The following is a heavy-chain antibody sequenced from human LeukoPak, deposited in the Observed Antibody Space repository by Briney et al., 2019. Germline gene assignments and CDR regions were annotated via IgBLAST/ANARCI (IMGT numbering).Heavy chain of an antibody. Sequence: GASVKVSCKASEYSFTTYAIHWVRQAPGQRLEWMGWINAGNGDTKYSQKFQGRVTITRDTSASTACMELSSLRSEDTAVYYCARDFRRYSDSSGYYKYWGQGTLVTVSS. J-gene: IGHJ4*02. CDR3: ARDFRRYSDSSGYYKY. CDR1: EYSFTTYA. CDR2: INAGNGDT. D-gene: IGHD3-22*01. V-gene: IGHV1-3*01.